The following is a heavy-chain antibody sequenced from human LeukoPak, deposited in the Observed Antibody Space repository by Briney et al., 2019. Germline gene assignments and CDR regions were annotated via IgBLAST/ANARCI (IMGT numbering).Heavy chain of an antibody. Sequence: GGSLRLSCAASGFTFSSYSMNWVRQAPGKGLEWVSSISSSSSYIYYADSVKGRFTISRDNAKNSLYLQMHSLRAEDTAMYYCARRAATERGHSYGLDYWGQGTLVTVSS. V-gene: IGHV3-21*01. J-gene: IGHJ4*02. CDR1: GFTFSSYS. CDR2: ISSSSSYI. CDR3: ARRAATERGHSYGLDY. D-gene: IGHD5-18*01.